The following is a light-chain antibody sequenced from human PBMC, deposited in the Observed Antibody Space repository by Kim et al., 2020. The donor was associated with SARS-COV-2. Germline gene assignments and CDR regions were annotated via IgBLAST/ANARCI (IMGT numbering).Light chain of an antibody. CDR1: EYIQNP. CDR2: AAS. V-gene: IGKV1-16*02. J-gene: IGKJ2*01. Sequence: ASVRDRVTLTCRATEYIQNPFAWLQPKPGKAPKSLIYAASSLQSRVPSKFSGSGSGTDFTLTISSLQPEDFATYYCQQYNNYPQTFGQGTKVDIK. CDR3: QQYNNYPQT.